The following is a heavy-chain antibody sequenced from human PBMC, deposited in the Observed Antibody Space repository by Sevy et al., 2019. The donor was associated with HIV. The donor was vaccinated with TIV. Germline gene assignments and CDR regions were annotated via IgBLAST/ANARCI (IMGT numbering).Heavy chain of an antibody. J-gene: IGHJ6*02. CDR2: INPNSGGT. CDR1: GYTFTGYY. V-gene: IGHV1-2*02. Sequence: ASVKVSCRASGYTFTGYYMHWERQAPGQGLEWMGWINPNSGGTNYAQKFQGRVTMTRDTSISTAYMELSRLRSDDTAVYYCARDNMVRGVMWNTDYGMDVWGQGTTVTVSS. D-gene: IGHD3-10*01. CDR3: ARDNMVRGVMWNTDYGMDV.